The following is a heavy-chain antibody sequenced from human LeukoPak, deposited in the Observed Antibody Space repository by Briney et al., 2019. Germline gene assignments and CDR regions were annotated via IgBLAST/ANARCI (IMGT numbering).Heavy chain of an antibody. V-gene: IGHV3-9*01. D-gene: IGHD3-22*01. CDR2: ISYHGGSI. Sequence: QSGGSLRLSCAASGFTFDDYAMPWVRQAPGKGLEWVSGISYHGGSIDFADSVKGRFTISRDDSKNTLYLQMNSLRAEDTALYYCARDRWITHYYDSEFDYWGQGTLVTVPS. CDR1: GFTFDDYA. CDR3: ARDRWITHYYDSEFDY. J-gene: IGHJ4*02.